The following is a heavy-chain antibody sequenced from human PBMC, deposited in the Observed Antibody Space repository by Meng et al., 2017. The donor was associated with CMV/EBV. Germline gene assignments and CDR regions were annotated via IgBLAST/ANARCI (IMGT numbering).Heavy chain of an antibody. Sequence: ASVKVSCKASGYTFTSYDINWVRQATGQGLEWVGWMNPNSGNTGYAQKFQGRVTMTRNTSISTAYMELSSLRSEDTAVYYCARDLTGTTYYYYGMDVWGQGTTVTVSS. CDR3: ARDLTGTTYYYYGMDV. J-gene: IGHJ6*02. V-gene: IGHV1-8*01. CDR1: GYTFTSYD. CDR2: MNPNSGNT. D-gene: IGHD1-7*01.